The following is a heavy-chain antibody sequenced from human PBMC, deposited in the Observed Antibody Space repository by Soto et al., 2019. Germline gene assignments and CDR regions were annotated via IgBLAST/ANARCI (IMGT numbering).Heavy chain of an antibody. Sequence: SETLSLTYAVYGGSFSDYCWSWIRQPPGKGLEWIGEINHSGSTNYNPSLKSRVTISVDTSKNQFSLKLSSVTAADTAVYYCARERPYYYYYYMDVWGKRTTVTVSS. CDR1: GGSFSDYC. V-gene: IGHV4-34*01. D-gene: IGHD6-6*01. J-gene: IGHJ6*03. CDR3: ARERPYYYYYYMDV. CDR2: INHSGST.